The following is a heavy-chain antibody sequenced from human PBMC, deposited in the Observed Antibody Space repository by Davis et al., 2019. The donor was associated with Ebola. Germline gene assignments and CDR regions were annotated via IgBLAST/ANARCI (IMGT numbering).Heavy chain of an antibody. CDR3: AKTLTRSWYEGEYYFDY. D-gene: IGHD6-13*01. V-gene: IGHV3-48*03. J-gene: IGHJ4*02. CDR1: GFTFSTYE. CDR2: ISSSGSTI. Sequence: GESLKISCAASGFTFSTYEMNWVRQAPGKGLEWVSYISSSGSTIYYADSVKGRFTISRDNAKNSLYLQMNSLRAEDTAVYYCAKTLTRSWYEGEYYFDYWGQGTLVTVSS.